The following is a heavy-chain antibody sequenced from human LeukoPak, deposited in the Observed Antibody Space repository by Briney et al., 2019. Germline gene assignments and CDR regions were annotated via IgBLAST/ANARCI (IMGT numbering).Heavy chain of an antibody. J-gene: IGHJ4*02. CDR3: ARGAAAGTFDY. CDR1: GGSISSYY. V-gene: IGHV4-59*01. D-gene: IGHD6-13*01. Sequence: SETLSLTCTVSGGSISSYYWSWIRQPPGKGLEWIGYIYYSGSTNYNPSLKSRVTISVDTSKNQFSLKLSSVTAADTAVYYCARGAAAGTFDYWGQGTLVTVSS. CDR2: IYYSGST.